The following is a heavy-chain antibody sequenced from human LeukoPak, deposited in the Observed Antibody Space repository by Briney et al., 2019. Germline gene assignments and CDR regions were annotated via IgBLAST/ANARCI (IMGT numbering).Heavy chain of an antibody. Sequence: PGGSLRLSCAASGFIFTGYFMSWVRQAPGKGLEWVASIKHDGSEKYYVDSVKGRFTISRDNAKNSLYLQMNSLRAEDTAVYYCARDFPVDYWGQGTLVTVSS. CDR2: IKHDGSEK. CDR3: ARDFPVDY. CDR1: GFIFTGYF. J-gene: IGHJ4*02. V-gene: IGHV3-7*03.